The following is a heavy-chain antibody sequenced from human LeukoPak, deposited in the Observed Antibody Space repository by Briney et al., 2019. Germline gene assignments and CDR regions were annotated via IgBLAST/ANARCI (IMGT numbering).Heavy chain of an antibody. Sequence: GASVKVSCKASGYTFTGYYMHWVRQAPGQGLEWMGWINPNSGGTNYAQKFQGRVTMTRDTSISTAYMELSRLRSDDTAVYYCARRGAGWELVAYYYMDVWGKGTTVTVSS. V-gene: IGHV1-2*02. CDR3: ARRGAGWELVAYYYMDV. CDR1: GYTFTGYY. CDR2: INPNSGGT. D-gene: IGHD1-26*01. J-gene: IGHJ6*03.